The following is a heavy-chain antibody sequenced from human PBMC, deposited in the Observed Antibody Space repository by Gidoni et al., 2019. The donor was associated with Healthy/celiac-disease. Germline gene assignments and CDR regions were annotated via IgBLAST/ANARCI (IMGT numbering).Heavy chain of an antibody. Sequence: VQLVESGGGLVQPGGSLRLSCAASGFHFSDYYMSWIRQAPGKGLEWVSYISSSSSYTNYADSVKGRFTISRDNAKNSLYLQMNSLRAEDTAVYYCARVGYCTGGVCPGWFDPWGQGTLVTVSS. V-gene: IGHV3-11*06. J-gene: IGHJ5*02. CDR1: GFHFSDYY. CDR3: ARVGYCTGGVCPGWFDP. CDR2: ISSSSSYT. D-gene: IGHD2-8*02.